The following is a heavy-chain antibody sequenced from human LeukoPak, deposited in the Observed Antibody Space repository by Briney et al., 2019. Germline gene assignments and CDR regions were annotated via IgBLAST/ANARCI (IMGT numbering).Heavy chain of an antibody. CDR1: GFTVSSNY. J-gene: IGHJ4*02. Sequence: PGGSLRLSCAASGFTVSSNYMSWVRQAPGKGLEWVAVIWYDGSNKYYADSVKGRFTISRDNSKNTLYLQMNSLRAEDTAVYYCARGRGNGWLLYFDYWGQGTLVTVSS. CDR2: IWYDGSNK. V-gene: IGHV3-33*08. D-gene: IGHD6-19*01. CDR3: ARGRGNGWLLYFDY.